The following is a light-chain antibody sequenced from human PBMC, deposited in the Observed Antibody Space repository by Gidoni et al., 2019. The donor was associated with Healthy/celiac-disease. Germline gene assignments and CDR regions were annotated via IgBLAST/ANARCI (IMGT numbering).Light chain of an antibody. CDR3: QQSYSTPRT. V-gene: IGKV1-39*01. CDR2: SAS. Sequence: DIQMTQYPSSLSASVGDRVTITCRASQSISSYLNWYQQKPGQAPKLLIYSASSLQSGVPSRFSGSGSGTDFTLTISSLQPEDFATYYCQQSYSTPRTFGQGTKVEIK. J-gene: IGKJ1*01. CDR1: QSISSY.